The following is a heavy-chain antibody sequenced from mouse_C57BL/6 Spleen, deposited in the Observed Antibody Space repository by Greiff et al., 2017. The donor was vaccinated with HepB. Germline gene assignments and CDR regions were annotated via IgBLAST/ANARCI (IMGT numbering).Heavy chain of an antibody. J-gene: IGHJ2*01. CDR3: ARAPITTVVPFDY. Sequence: VMLVESGAELVRPGTSVKVSCKASGYAFTNYLIEWVKQRPGQGLEWIGVINPGSGGTNYNEKFKGKATLTADKSSSTAYMQLSSLTSEDSAVYFCARAPITTVVPFDYWGQGTTLTVSS. CDR2: INPGSGGT. D-gene: IGHD1-1*01. V-gene: IGHV1-54*01. CDR1: GYAFTNYL.